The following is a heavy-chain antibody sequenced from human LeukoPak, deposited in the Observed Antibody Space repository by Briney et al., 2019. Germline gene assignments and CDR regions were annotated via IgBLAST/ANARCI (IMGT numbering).Heavy chain of an antibody. CDR2: VSPPGGGT. V-gene: IGHV3-23*01. Sequence: GGSLRLSCAASGFTFDDYAMHWVRQAPGKGLEWVSGVSPPGGGTYYADSVKGRFTISRDDSRNTLSLQMNSLRVEDTAVYYCARDLAWGAFDYWGPGILVAVSS. CDR3: ARDLAWGAFDY. J-gene: IGHJ4*02. CDR1: GFTFDDYA. D-gene: IGHD7-27*01.